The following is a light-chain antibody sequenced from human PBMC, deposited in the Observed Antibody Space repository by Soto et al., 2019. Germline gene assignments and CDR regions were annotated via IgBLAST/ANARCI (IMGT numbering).Light chain of an antibody. CDR3: LQYQGYWT. Sequence: DIQMTQSPSTLSASVGDRISITCRASQSISSWLAWYQHKPGKAPKVLIYQASILESGVPPRFSGSGSGTEFTLTISSLQPDDFATYYCLQYQGYWTFGQGTKVEIK. J-gene: IGKJ1*01. V-gene: IGKV1-5*03. CDR1: QSISSW. CDR2: QAS.